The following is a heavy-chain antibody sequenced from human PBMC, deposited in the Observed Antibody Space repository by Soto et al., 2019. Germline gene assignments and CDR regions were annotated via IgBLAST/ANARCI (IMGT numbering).Heavy chain of an antibody. Sequence: EVQLLESGGGLVQPGGSLRLSCAASGFTFSSYAMSWVRQAPGKGLEWVSAISGSGGSTYYADSVKGRFTISRDNSKNTLYLQLNSLRAEDTAVYYCAKVPYGGNRHYWYFDLWGRGTLVTVSS. CDR1: GFTFSSYA. CDR2: ISGSGGST. J-gene: IGHJ2*01. V-gene: IGHV3-23*01. D-gene: IGHD4-17*01. CDR3: AKVPYGGNRHYWYFDL.